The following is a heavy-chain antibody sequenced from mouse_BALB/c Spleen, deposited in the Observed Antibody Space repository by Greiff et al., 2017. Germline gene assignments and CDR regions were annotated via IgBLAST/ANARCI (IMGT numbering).Heavy chain of an antibody. J-gene: IGHJ2*01. V-gene: IGHV5-6*01. D-gene: IGHD1-1*02. CDR1: GFTFSSYG. Sequence: EVKVVESGGDLVKPGGSLKLSCAASGFTFSSYGMSWVRQTPDKRLEWVATISSGGSYTYYPDSVKGRFTVSRDNAKNTLYLQMSSLKSEDTAMYYCARHGRTSYFDYWGQGTTLTVSS. CDR2: ISSGGSYT. CDR3: ARHGRTSYFDY.